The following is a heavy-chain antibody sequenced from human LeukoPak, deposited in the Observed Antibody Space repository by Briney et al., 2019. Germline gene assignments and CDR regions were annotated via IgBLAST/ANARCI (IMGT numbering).Heavy chain of an antibody. D-gene: IGHD6-19*01. CDR1: GFTFSSNP. Sequence: PGGSLRLSCAASGFTFSSNPMSWVRQAPGKGLEWVSAISDNAGVTFYADSVRGRFTISRDNSKNTLYLQMNSLRAEDTALYYCAKNGDSSGWYPDYWGQGTLVTVSS. V-gene: IGHV3-23*01. J-gene: IGHJ4*02. CDR3: AKNGDSSGWYPDY. CDR2: ISDNAGVT.